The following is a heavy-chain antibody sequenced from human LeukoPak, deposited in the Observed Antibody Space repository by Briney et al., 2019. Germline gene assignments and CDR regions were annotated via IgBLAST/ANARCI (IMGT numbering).Heavy chain of an antibody. CDR1: GFSLSTSGVG. CDR2: IYWDDEK. J-gene: IGHJ4*02. V-gene: IGHV2-5*02. Sequence: VSGPTLVKPTQTLTLTCTFSGFSLSTSGVGVGWIRQPPGKALEWLALIYWDDEKRYSPSLKSRLTITKDTSKNQVVLTMTNMDPVDTATYYCAHVDSSGYYLLFDYWGQGTLVTVSS. D-gene: IGHD3-22*01. CDR3: AHVDSSGYYLLFDY.